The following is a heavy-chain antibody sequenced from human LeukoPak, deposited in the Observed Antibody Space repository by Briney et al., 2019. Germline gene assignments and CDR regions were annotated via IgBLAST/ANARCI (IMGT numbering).Heavy chain of an antibody. CDR1: GGSISAISGGPYS. CDR3: ARHGHHGDHDY. Sequence: SETLSLTCTVSGGSISAISGGPYSCGWIRQPPGKGLEWIGSGHYSGNTYNPSLKSRVTISIDTSKNQFSLKVGSVTAADTAVYYCARHGHHGDHDYWGQGNLVTVSS. V-gene: IGHV4-39*01. J-gene: IGHJ4*02. D-gene: IGHD2-21*02. CDR2: GHYSGNT.